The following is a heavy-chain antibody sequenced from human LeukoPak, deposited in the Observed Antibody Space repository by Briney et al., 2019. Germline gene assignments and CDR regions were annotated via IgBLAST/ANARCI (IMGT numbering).Heavy chain of an antibody. J-gene: IGHJ4*02. CDR1: GGTFSSYA. D-gene: IGHD2-21*02. CDR3: ARDPPGTVVTAPDY. CDR2: IIPILGIA. V-gene: IGHV1-69*04. Sequence: SVKLSCKASGGTFSSYAISWVRQAPGQGLEWMGRIIPILGIANYAQKFQGRVTITADKSTSTAYLELSSLRSEDTAVYYCARDPPGTVVTAPDYWGQGTLVTVSS.